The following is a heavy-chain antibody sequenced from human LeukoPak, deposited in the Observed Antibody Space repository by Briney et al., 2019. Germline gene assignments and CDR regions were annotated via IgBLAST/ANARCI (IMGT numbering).Heavy chain of an antibody. Sequence: ASVQVFCKASGYTFTGYYMHWVRQAPGQGLEWMGWINPNSGGTNYAQKFQGRVTMTRDTSISTAYMELSRLRSDDTAVYYCAKTARIAAAGIHYYFDYWGQGTLVTVPS. CDR3: AKTARIAAAGIHYYFDY. CDR2: INPNSGGT. CDR1: GYTFTGYY. D-gene: IGHD6-13*01. V-gene: IGHV1-2*02. J-gene: IGHJ4*02.